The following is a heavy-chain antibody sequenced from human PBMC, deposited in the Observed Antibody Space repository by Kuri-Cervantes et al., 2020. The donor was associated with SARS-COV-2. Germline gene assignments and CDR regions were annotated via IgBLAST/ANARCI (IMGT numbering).Heavy chain of an antibody. J-gene: IGHJ6*02. CDR1: GGSISSSSYY. D-gene: IGHD3-22*01. V-gene: IGHV4-39*07. CDR2: IYYSGST. Sequence: SETLSLTCTVSGGSISSSSYYWGWIRQPPGKGLEWIGSIYYSGSTNYNPSLKSRVTISVDTSKNQFSLKLSSVTAADTAVYYCASHKYYYDSRVRGYYYYYGVDVWGQGTTVTVSS. CDR3: ASHKYYYDSRVRGYYYYYGVDV.